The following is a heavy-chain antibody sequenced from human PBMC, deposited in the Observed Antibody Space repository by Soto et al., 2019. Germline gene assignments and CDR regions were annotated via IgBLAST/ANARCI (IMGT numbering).Heavy chain of an antibody. CDR2: ISYSGST. CDR3: ATMGTPATGLYFFDY. Sequence: QVQLQESGPGLVKPSQTLSLTCTVSGGSISSGNYYWSWIRQPPVKGLEWIGFISYSGSTYYSTSLKSQVTISVDKSKSQFSLNLSFVTAADTAVYYCATMGTPATGLYFFDYWGQGSLVTVSS. D-gene: IGHD2-15*01. J-gene: IGHJ4*02. CDR1: GGSISSGNYY. V-gene: IGHV4-30-4*01.